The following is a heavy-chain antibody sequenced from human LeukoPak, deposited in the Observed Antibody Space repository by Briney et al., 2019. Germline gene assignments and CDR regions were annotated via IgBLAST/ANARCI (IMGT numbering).Heavy chain of an antibody. CDR2: IIPILGIA. CDR1: GGTFSSYT. CDR3: ARSVVVRGAPIDH. D-gene: IGHD3-10*01. V-gene: IGHV1-69*02. J-gene: IGHJ4*02. Sequence: GSSVKVSCKASGGTFSSYTISWVRQAPGQGLEWMGRIIPILGIANYAQKFQGRVTITADKSTSTAYMELSSLRSEDTAVYYCARSVVVRGAPIDHWGQGTLVTVSS.